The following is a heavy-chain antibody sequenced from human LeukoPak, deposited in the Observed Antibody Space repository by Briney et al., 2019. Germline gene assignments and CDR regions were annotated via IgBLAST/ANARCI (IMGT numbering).Heavy chain of an antibody. V-gene: IGHV4-61*02. CDR1: GGSISSGSYY. Sequence: SETLSLTCTVSGGSISSGSYYWSWIRQPAGKGLEWIGRIYTSGSTNYNPSLKSRVTISVDTSKNQFSLKLSSVTAADTAVYYCARDSGLVGDGYHFDYWGQGTLVTVSS. J-gene: IGHJ4*02. CDR3: ARDSGLVGDGYHFDY. D-gene: IGHD5-24*01. CDR2: IYTSGST.